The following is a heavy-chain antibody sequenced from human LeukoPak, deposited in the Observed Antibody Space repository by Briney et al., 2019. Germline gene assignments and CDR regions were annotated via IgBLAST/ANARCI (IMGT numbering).Heavy chain of an antibody. CDR2: MSYGGSSA. V-gene: IGHV3-30*18. CDR1: EFTFSSYG. J-gene: IGHJ4*02. D-gene: IGHD1-26*01. Sequence: PGGSLRLSCAASEFTFSSYGMHWVRQAPGKGLEWVAVMSYGGSSAYYADSVKGRFTISRDNSNNTLYLQMNSLRPEDTAVYYCAKVWRTLGGSHGNYFDYWGQGTLVTVSS. CDR3: AKVWRTLGGSHGNYFDY.